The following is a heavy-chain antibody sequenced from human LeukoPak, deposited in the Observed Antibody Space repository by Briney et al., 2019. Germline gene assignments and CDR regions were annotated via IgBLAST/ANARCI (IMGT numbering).Heavy chain of an antibody. V-gene: IGHV4-34*01. J-gene: IGHJ5*02. CDR1: GGSFSGYY. Sequence: SETLSLTCAVYGGSFSGYYWSWIRQPPGKGLEWIGEINLSGSTNYNPSLKSRVTTSVDTSKKQISLKLSSVTAADTAVYYCARLEVVPAAMVIDPWGQGTLVTVSS. CDR2: INLSGST. D-gene: IGHD2-2*01. CDR3: ARLEVVPAAMVIDP.